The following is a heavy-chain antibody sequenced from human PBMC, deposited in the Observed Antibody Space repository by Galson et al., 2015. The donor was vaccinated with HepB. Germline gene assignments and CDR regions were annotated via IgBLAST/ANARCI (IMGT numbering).Heavy chain of an antibody. CDR3: ARVVGSSWPYYFDY. J-gene: IGHJ4*02. D-gene: IGHD6-13*01. Sequence: QSGAEVKKPGESLRISCKGSGYSFTSYWISWVRQMPGKGLEWMGRIDPSDSYTNYNPSLKSRVTISVDTSKNQFSLKLSSVTAADTAVYYCARVVGSSWPYYFDYWGQGTLVTVSS. V-gene: IGHV5-10-1*01. CDR1: GYSFTSYW. CDR2: IDPSDSYT.